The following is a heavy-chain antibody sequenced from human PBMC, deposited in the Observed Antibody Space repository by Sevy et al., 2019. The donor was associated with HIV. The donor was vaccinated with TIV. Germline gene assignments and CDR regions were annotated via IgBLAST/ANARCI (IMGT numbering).Heavy chain of an antibody. J-gene: IGHJ4*01. Sequence: GGSLRLSCVASGFTFSSYSMNWVRQAPDKGLEWVSYISSSSDSSRTLYYADSVKGRFSISRDNAKNSVHLQMTSLRVEDTAVYYCARPDLSGWYFDFWGHGTLVTVSS. CDR3: ARPDLSGWYFDF. V-gene: IGHV3-48*01. D-gene: IGHD6-19*01. CDR1: GFTFSSYS. CDR2: ISSSSDSSRTL.